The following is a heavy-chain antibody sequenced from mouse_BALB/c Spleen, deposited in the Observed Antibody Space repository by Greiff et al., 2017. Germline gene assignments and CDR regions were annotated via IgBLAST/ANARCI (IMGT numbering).Heavy chain of an antibody. Sequence: VQLQQSGAELVRPGSSVKISCKASGYAFSSYWMNWVKQRPGQGLEWIGQIYPGDGDTNYNGKFKGKATLTADKSSSTAYMQLSSLTSEDSAVYFCARDFDGSSRHAMDYWGQGTSVTVSA. J-gene: IGHJ4*01. D-gene: IGHD1-1*01. CDR2: IYPGDGDT. CDR3: ARDFDGSSRHAMDY. CDR1: GYAFSSYW. V-gene: IGHV1-80*01.